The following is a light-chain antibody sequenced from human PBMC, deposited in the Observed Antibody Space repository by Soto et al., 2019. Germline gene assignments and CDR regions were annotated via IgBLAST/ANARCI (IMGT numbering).Light chain of an antibody. V-gene: IGKV3D-15*01. CDR2: DAS. CDR3: QRYDDWPLT. Sequence: EILMTQSPATLSVSPGERATLSCRTSQSVSTNLAWYQQKPGQAPGLLIYDASTRASGIPARFSGSGSGTDFTLTITSLQSEDFALYYCQRYDDWPLTFGGGTKVEIK. CDR1: QSVSTN. J-gene: IGKJ4*01.